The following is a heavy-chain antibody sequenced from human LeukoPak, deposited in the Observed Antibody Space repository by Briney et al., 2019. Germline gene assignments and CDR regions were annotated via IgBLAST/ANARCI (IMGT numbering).Heavy chain of an antibody. V-gene: IGHV4-59*12. CDR3: ARQIRWLRYWFDP. Sequence: SETLSLTCTVSGGSISSYYWSWIRRPPGKGLDWVGYIHYNGSTNNHPTLKSRVRISLDTPQNQSSLKLRSVTGAAPAVYYCARQIRWLRYWFDPWGQGTLVTVSS. CDR1: GGSISSYY. J-gene: IGHJ5*02. D-gene: IGHD5-12*01. CDR2: IHYNGST.